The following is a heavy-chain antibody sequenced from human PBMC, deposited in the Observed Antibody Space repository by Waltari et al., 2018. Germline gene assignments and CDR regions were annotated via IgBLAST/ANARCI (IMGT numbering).Heavy chain of an antibody. V-gene: IGHV4-61*09. CDR2: IYTRRST. CDR1: GGSISSGSYY. D-gene: IGHD5-12*01. CDR3: ARDGGYSGYDRFDY. J-gene: IGHJ4*02. Sequence: QVQLQESGPGLVKPSQTLSLTCTVSGGSISSGSYYWSWIRQPAGKGLGWIGYIYTRRSTNHNPALKSRVTISVDTSKNQFSLKLSSVTAADTAVYYCARDGGYSGYDRFDYWGQGTLVTVSS.